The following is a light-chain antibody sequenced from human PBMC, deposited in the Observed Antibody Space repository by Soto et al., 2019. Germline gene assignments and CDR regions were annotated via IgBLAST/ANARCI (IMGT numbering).Light chain of an antibody. CDR1: QSVRSTY. J-gene: IGKJ5*01. Sequence: PGERATLSCRASQSVRSTYLAWYQQKPGLAPRLLIFGVSNRATGIPDRFSGSGSGTDFTLTISRLEPEDFATYYCQQSYSTHPYTFGQGTRLEIK. CDR3: QQSYSTHPYT. V-gene: IGKV3-20*01. CDR2: GVS.